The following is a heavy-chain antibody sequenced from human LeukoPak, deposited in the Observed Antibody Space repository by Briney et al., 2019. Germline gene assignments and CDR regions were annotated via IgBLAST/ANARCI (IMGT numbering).Heavy chain of an antibody. V-gene: IGHV4-59*01. CDR1: GCSISSYY. CDR2: IYYSGST. CDR3: ARDQRRLRDFWSGPTHYYYGMDV. Sequence: SETLSLTCTVSGCSISSYYWSWIRQPPGKGLEWIGYIYYSGSTNYNPSLKSRVTISVDTSKNQFSLKLSSVTAADTAVYYCARDQRRLRDFWSGPTHYYYGMDVWGQGTTVTVSS. D-gene: IGHD3-3*01. J-gene: IGHJ6*02.